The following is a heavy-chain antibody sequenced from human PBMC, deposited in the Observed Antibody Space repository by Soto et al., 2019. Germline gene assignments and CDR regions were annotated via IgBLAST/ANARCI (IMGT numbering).Heavy chain of an antibody. Sequence: QVQLVQSGAEVRQPASSGKVSCKTPGATFSSYAISWVRQAPGQGLEWMGGIVPIVDTSTYAQKFQGRVTITADESTSTVYMELSSLRSDDTAVYYCVRVVAIPGYPDNWGQGTLVTVSS. CDR2: IVPIVDTS. CDR1: GATFSSYA. D-gene: IGHD5-12*01. V-gene: IGHV1-69*12. J-gene: IGHJ4*02. CDR3: VRVVAIPGYPDN.